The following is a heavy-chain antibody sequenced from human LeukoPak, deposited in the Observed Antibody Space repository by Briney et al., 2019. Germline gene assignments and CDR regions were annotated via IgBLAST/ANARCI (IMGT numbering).Heavy chain of an antibody. V-gene: IGHV5-51*01. CDR1: GYSFTSYW. CDR2: IYPGDSDT. CDR3: ARRTQLWYVEDY. D-gene: IGHD5-18*01. J-gene: IGHJ4*02. Sequence: GESLQISCKGSGYSFTSYWIGWVRQMPGKGLEWMGIIYPGDSDTRYSPSFQGEVTILADKSISTAYLLWSGLLSADNAMYYCARRTQLWYVEDYWGQGTLVTVSS.